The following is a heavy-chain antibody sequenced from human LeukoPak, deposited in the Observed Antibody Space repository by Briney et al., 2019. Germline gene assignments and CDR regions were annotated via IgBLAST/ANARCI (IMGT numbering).Heavy chain of an antibody. CDR1: GFTFNGYG. CDR2: IWYDGSNK. CDR3: ARARIDY. V-gene: IGHV3-33*03. Sequence: GRSLRLSCAASGFTFNGYGMHWVRQAPGKGLEWVAVIWYDGSNKYYADSVKGRFTISRDNAKNSLLLQMSSLRAEDTAVYYCARARIDYWGQGTLVTVSS. D-gene: IGHD1-14*01. J-gene: IGHJ4*02.